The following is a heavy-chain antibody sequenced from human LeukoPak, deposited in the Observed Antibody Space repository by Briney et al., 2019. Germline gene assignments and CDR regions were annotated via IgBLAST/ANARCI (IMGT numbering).Heavy chain of an antibody. D-gene: IGHD3-10*01. CDR1: GYTFTGYY. V-gene: IGHV1-2*06. J-gene: IGHJ5*02. CDR2: INPNSGGT. Sequence: ASVKVSCKASGYTFTGYYMHWVRQAPGQGLEWMGRINPNSGGTDYAQKFQGRVTMTRDTSISTAYMELSRLRSDDTAVYYCARVIKEPSALLWFRELFRFDPWGQGTLVTVSS. CDR3: ARVIKEPSALLWFRELFRFDP.